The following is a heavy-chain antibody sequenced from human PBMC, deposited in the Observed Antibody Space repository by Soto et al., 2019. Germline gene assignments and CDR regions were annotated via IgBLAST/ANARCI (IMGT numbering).Heavy chain of an antibody. V-gene: IGHV1-46*01. D-gene: IGHD3-10*01. J-gene: IGHJ4*02. CDR3: AATITMVRGVIMGPFDY. CDR2: INPSGGST. CDR1: GYTFTSYY. Sequence: GASVKVSCEASGYTFTSYYIHWVRQARGQGLEWMGIINPSGGSTSYAQKFQGRVTMTRDTSTSTVYMELSSLRSEDTAVYYCAATITMVRGVIMGPFDYWGQGTLVTVSS.